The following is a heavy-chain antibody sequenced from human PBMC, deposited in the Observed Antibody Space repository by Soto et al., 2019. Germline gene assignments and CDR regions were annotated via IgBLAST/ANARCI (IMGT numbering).Heavy chain of an antibody. Sequence: SVKVSCKTSGDNFKKNVFTWVRQAPGQGLEWMGGTIPALGKTHYIEKFQGRVTITVDEATRTVYMEVRDLTSEDTGIYYCARGPFRPSAMDVWGQATTVTVSS. J-gene: IGHJ6*02. D-gene: IGHD3-10*01. CDR3: ARGPFRPSAMDV. CDR2: TIPALGKT. CDR1: GDNFKKNV. V-gene: IGHV1-69*10.